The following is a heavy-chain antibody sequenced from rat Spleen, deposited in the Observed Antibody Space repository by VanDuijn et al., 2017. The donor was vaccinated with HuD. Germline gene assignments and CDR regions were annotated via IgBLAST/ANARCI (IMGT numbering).Heavy chain of an antibody. J-gene: IGHJ2*01. Sequence: EVQLVESGGGLVQPGRSLKLSCADSGFTFSNYDMAWVRQAPTKGLEWVASISPSGGRTYYRDSVKGRFTVSRDNAKSTLYLQMDSLRSEDTATYYCARKGGILSYFDYWGQGVMVTVSS. D-gene: IGHD1-7*01. CDR2: ISPSGGRT. CDR1: GFTFSNYD. CDR3: ARKGGILSYFDY. V-gene: IGHV5-25*01.